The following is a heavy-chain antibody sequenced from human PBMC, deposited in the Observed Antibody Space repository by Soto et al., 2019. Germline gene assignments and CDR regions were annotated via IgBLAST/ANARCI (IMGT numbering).Heavy chain of an antibody. J-gene: IGHJ3*02. Sequence: GGSLRLSCAASGFTFSSYAMSWVRQAPGKGLEWVSAISGSGGSTYYADSVKGRFTISRDNSKNTLYLQMNSLRAEDTAVYYCANFPARGGSSIQYDNDAFDIWGQGTMVTVSS. D-gene: IGHD4-4*01. CDR2: ISGSGGST. CDR1: GFTFSSYA. V-gene: IGHV3-23*01. CDR3: ANFPARGGSSIQYDNDAFDI.